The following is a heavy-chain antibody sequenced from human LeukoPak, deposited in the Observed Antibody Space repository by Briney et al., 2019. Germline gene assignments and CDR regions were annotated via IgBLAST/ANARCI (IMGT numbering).Heavy chain of an antibody. CDR1: GHTFTSYG. V-gene: IGHV1-18*01. CDR2: ISAYNGNT. D-gene: IGHD6-13*01. J-gene: IGHJ6*02. Sequence: ASVEVSCKASGHTFTSYGISWVRQAPGQGLEWMGWISAYNGNTNYAQKLQGRVTMTTDTSTSTAYMELRSLRSDDTAVYYCAMASSSWYKSDPGMDVWGQGTTVTVSS. CDR3: AMASSSWYKSDPGMDV.